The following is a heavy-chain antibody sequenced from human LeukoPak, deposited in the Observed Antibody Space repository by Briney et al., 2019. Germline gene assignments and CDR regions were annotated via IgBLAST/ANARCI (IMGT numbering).Heavy chain of an antibody. CDR1: GYTFTDYY. CDR2: INPNSGGT. J-gene: IGHJ4*02. Sequence: GASVKVPCKASGYTFTDYYMHWVRQAPGQGPEWMGWINPNSGGTDYAQKFQGRVTMTRDTSISTAYMELSRLISDDTAVYYCARPAGSFDYWGQGTLVTVSS. V-gene: IGHV1-2*02. CDR3: ARPAGSFDY.